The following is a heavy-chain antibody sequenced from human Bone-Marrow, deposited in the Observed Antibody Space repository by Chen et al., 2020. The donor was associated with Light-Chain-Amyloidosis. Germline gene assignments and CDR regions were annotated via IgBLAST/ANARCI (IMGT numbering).Heavy chain of an antibody. CDR2: IYYSGST. CDR1: GGSISSSSYY. V-gene: IGHV4-39*01. Sequence: QLQLQESGPGLVKPSETLSLTCTVSGGSISSSSYYWGWIRQPPGKGLEWIGSIYYSGSTYYNPSLKSRVTISVDTSKNQFSLKLSSVTAADTAVYYCARHHVSGSGYGFWSGYSHHFDYWGQGTLVTVSS. J-gene: IGHJ4*02. D-gene: IGHD3-3*01. CDR3: ARHHVSGSGYGFWSGYSHHFDY.